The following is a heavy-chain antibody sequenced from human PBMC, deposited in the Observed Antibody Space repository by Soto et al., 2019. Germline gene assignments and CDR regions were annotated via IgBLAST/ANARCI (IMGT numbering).Heavy chain of an antibody. CDR2: ISSSSTYI. Sequence: GGSLRLSCAASGFTFSTYSMNWVRQAPGKGLEWVPYISSSSTYIYYADSVKGRFTISRDNAKNSLYLQMNSLRAEDAAVYYCLIAVAGSFAPDYWGQGTLVTVSS. V-gene: IGHV3-21*01. D-gene: IGHD6-19*01. CDR1: GFTFSTYS. CDR3: LIAVAGSFAPDY. J-gene: IGHJ4*02.